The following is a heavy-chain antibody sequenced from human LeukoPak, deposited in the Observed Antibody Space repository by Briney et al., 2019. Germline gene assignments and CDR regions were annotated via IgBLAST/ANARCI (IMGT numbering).Heavy chain of an antibody. J-gene: IGHJ5*02. Sequence: PSETLSLTCTVSGGSISSSSYYWGWIRQPAGKGLEWIGSIYYSGSTYYNPSLKSRVTISVDTSKNQFSLKLSSVTAADTAVYYCARRGRANWFDPWGQGTLVTVSS. D-gene: IGHD3-10*01. CDR2: IYYSGST. CDR1: GGSISSSSYY. CDR3: ARRGRANWFDP. V-gene: IGHV4-39*01.